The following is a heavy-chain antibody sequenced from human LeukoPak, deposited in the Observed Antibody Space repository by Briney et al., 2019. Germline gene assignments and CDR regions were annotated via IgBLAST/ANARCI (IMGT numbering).Heavy chain of an antibody. Sequence: PSGTLSLSCTVSGCSLSSGGFHWGWIPQPPGKGPVGIGYIYYSGSTYYNPSLKSRVTISVDTSKNQFSLKLSSVTAADTAVYYCAREKDTDRYYFDYWGQGTLVTVSS. CDR1: GCSLSSGGFH. V-gene: IGHV4-30-4*01. CDR2: IYYSGST. J-gene: IGHJ4*02. CDR3: AREKDTDRYYFDY.